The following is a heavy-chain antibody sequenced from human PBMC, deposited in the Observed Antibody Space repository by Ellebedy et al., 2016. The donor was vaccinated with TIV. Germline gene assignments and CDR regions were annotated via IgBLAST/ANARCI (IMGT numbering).Heavy chain of an antibody. CDR3: AKETAVAGTPYYYGMDV. CDR2: ISGSGLST. V-gene: IGHV3-23*01. CDR1: GFTFSNYA. D-gene: IGHD6-19*01. J-gene: IGHJ6*02. Sequence: GESLKISCAASGFTFSNYAMSWVRQAPGKGLEWVSHISGSGLSTYYADSVTGRFTISRDNSKDMLYVQLNSLRAEDTAVYYCAKETAVAGTPYYYGMDVWGQGTMVTVSS.